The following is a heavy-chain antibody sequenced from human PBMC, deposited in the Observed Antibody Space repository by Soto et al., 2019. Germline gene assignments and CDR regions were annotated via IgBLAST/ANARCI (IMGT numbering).Heavy chain of an antibody. V-gene: IGHV3-30-3*01. Sequence: QVELVESGGGVVQPGRSLRLSCAASGFTLTSFAMHWVRQAPGKGLEWVAVISFEGIDKHYADSVKGRFSISRDDSEKMGYLQVNSPGAEETGVYYWAKDAYLESFYFYSWGQGTLVTVSS. CDR1: GFTLTSFA. CDR2: ISFEGIDK. D-gene: IGHD2-21*01. J-gene: IGHJ4*02. CDR3: AKDAYLESFYFYS.